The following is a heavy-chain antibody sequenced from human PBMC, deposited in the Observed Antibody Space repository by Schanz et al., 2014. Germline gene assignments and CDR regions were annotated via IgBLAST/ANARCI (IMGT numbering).Heavy chain of an antibody. CDR3: ARDRRGYCSTTSCHIFDY. D-gene: IGHD2-2*01. Sequence: VRLVESGGGLVEPGGSLRLSCSGSGFTFSEVYMSWIRQAPGKGLEWLSYISSSSHYTNYADSVKGRFTISRDNAKNSLSLQMNSVRAEDTAVYYCARDRRGYCSTTSCHIFDYWGQGTLVTVSS. CDR1: GFTFSEVY. CDR2: ISSSSHYT. V-gene: IGHV3-11*06. J-gene: IGHJ4*02.